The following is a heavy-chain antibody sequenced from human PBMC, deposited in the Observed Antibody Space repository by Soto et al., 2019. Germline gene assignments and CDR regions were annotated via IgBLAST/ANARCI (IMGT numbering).Heavy chain of an antibody. J-gene: IGHJ3*02. CDR2: IRGRGGST. CDR1: GFTFSSYA. Sequence: PGGSLRLSCAASGFTFSSYAMSWVRQAPGKGLEWVSAIRGRGGSTYYADSVKGRFTISRDTSKTTLYLQMNSLRAEDTAVYYCAKDDGFTGGGRLRYSGSQGAFDIWGQGTMFAV. D-gene: IGHD1-26*01. CDR3: AKDDGFTGGGRLRYSGSQGAFDI. V-gene: IGHV3-23*01.